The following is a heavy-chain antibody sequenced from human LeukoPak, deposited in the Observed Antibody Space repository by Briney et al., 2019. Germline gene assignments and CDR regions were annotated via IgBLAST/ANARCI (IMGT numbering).Heavy chain of an antibody. J-gene: IGHJ4*02. Sequence: GGSLRLSCAASAFTFRSYAMIWVRQAPGKGLEWVSGISGSGASTYYSDSAKGRFTISRDNSNNTLYLQMNSLRAEDTAVHYCAKGAASRGYTYVANWGQGTLVTVSS. CDR3: AKGAASRGYTYVAN. V-gene: IGHV3-23*01. CDR1: AFTFRSYA. D-gene: IGHD5-18*01. CDR2: ISGSGAST.